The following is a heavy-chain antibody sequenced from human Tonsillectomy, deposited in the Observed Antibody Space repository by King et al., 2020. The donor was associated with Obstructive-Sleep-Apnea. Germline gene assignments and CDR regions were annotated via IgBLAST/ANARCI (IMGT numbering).Heavy chain of an antibody. D-gene: IGHD5-12*01. CDR1: GFTFSTYA. Sequence: VQLVESGGGVVQPGRSLRLSCAASGFTFSTYALHWVRQAPGKGLEGVAAISYDGSNKYYADSVKGRFTNSRDNSKNTLYLQMTSRRPDDTAVYYSARAFGGYDLNFLDYWGQGTLVTVSS. V-gene: IGHV3-30*04. CDR3: ARAFGGYDLNFLDY. J-gene: IGHJ4*02. CDR2: ISYDGSNK.